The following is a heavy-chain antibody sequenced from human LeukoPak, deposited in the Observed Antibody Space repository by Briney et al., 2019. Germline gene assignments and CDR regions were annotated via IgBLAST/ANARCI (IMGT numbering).Heavy chain of an antibody. CDR1: GFIFDDYA. CDR3: AKGYDSSVIDAFDA. J-gene: IGHJ3*01. D-gene: IGHD3-22*01. Sequence: GGSLRLSCAASGFIFDDYAMHWVRQAPGKGLEWVSGISWNSGIIGYADSVKGRFIISRDNAKNSLNLQMNSLRAEDMALYYCAKGYDSSVIDAFDAWGQGTIVTVSS. V-gene: IGHV3-9*03. CDR2: ISWNSGII.